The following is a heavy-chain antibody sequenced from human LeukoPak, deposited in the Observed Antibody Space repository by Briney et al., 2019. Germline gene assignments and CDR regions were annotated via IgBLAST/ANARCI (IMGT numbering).Heavy chain of an antibody. V-gene: IGHV3-30*04. Sequence: GGSLRLSCAASGFTFSTYAMHWVRQAPGKGLEWVALISYDGSNKYYADSVQGRYTISRDNSKNTLYLEMNSLRVEDTAVYYCARLRDQYSGSYTCFDYWGQGTLVTVSS. D-gene: IGHD1-26*01. J-gene: IGHJ4*02. CDR1: GFTFSTYA. CDR3: ARLRDQYSGSYTCFDY. CDR2: ISYDGSNK.